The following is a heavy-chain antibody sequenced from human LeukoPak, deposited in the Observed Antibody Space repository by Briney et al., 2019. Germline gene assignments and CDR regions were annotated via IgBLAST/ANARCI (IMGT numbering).Heavy chain of an antibody. CDR1: GGSFSGYY. Sequence: SETLSLTCAVYGGSFSGYYWSWIRQPPGKGLEWIGEINHSGSTNYNPSLKSRVTISVDTSKNQFSLKLSSVTAADTAVYYCASAVTWELRYWGQGTLVTVSS. V-gene: IGHV4-34*01. CDR3: ASAVTWELRY. J-gene: IGHJ4*02. CDR2: INHSGST. D-gene: IGHD1-26*01.